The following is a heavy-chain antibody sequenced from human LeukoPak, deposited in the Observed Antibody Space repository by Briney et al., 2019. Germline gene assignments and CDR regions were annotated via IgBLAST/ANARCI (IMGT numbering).Heavy chain of an antibody. D-gene: IGHD3-3*01. J-gene: IGHJ5*02. CDR3: ARLAGVANNWFDP. Sequence: PSETLSLTCTVSGGSISSYYWSWIRQPPGKGLEWIGYIYYSGSTNYNPSLKSRVTISVDTSKNQFSLKLSSVTAADTAVYYCARLAGVANNWFDPWGQGTLVTVSS. CDR1: GGSISSYY. V-gene: IGHV4-59*08. CDR2: IYYSGST.